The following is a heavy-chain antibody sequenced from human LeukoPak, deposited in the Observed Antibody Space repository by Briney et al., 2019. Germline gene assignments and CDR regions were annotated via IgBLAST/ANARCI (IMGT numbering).Heavy chain of an antibody. CDR3: ARGRSRYDYVWGSYRSTYYSDY. CDR1: GGSFSGYY. Sequence: SETLSLTCAVYGGSFSGYYWSWIRQPPGKGLEWIGEINHSGSTNYNPSLKSRVTISVDTSKNQFSLKLSSVTAADTAVYYCARGRSRYDYVWGSYRSTYYSDYWGQGTLVTVSS. J-gene: IGHJ4*02. V-gene: IGHV4-34*01. CDR2: INHSGST. D-gene: IGHD3-16*02.